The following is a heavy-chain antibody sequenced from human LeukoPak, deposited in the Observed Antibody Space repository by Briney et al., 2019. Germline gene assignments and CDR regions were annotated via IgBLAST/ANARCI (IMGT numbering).Heavy chain of an antibody. Sequence: GGSLRLSCAASGFTFSSYSMNWVRQAPGKGLEWVSSISSSSSYIYYADSVKGRFTISRDNAKNSLYLQMSSLRAEDTAVYYCARVVVDTAMVTYYFDYWGQGTLVTVSS. V-gene: IGHV3-21*01. CDR3: ARVVVDTAMVTYYFDY. CDR1: GFTFSSYS. D-gene: IGHD5-18*01. J-gene: IGHJ4*02. CDR2: ISSSSSYI.